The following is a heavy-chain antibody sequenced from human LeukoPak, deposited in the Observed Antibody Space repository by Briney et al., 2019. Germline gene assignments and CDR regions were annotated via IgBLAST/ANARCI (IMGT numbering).Heavy chain of an antibody. V-gene: IGHV1-24*01. Sequence: ASVKVSCKVSGYTLTELSMHWVRQAPGKGLEWMGGFDPEDGETIYAQKFQGRVTMTEDTSTDTAYMELSSLRSEDTAVYYRATEKTRIQLWLRRPLDYWGQGTLVTVSS. J-gene: IGHJ4*02. D-gene: IGHD5-18*01. CDR1: GYTLTELS. CDR2: FDPEDGET. CDR3: ATEKTRIQLWLRRPLDY.